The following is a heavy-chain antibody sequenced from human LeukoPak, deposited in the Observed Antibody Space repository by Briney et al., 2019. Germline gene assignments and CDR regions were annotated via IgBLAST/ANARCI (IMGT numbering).Heavy chain of an antibody. V-gene: IGHV3-30-3*01. D-gene: IGHD3-9*01. CDR1: GFTSSSYA. CDR3: ARVDILTGYSLPDY. Sequence: GGSLRLSCAASGFTSSSYAMHWVRQAPGKGLEWVAVISYDGSNKYYADSVKGRFTISRDNSKNTLYLQMNSLRAEDTAVYYCARVDILTGYSLPDYWGQGTLVTVSS. J-gene: IGHJ4*02. CDR2: ISYDGSNK.